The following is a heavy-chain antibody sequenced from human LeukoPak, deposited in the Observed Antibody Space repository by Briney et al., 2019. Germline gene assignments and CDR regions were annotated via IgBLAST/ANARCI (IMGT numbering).Heavy chain of an antibody. J-gene: IGHJ4*02. CDR2: IYYSGRT. CDR1: GGSVSSSSYY. D-gene: IGHD3-3*02. V-gene: IGHV4-39*01. Sequence: SETLSLTCSVSGGSVSSSSYYWGWVRQPPGKGLEWIGTIYYSGRTYYKSSLKSRVTISVDTSKNQFSLKLSSVTAADTAVFYCAASPAIFSPDTRNYRGQGTLVTVSS. CDR3: AASPAIFSPDTRNY.